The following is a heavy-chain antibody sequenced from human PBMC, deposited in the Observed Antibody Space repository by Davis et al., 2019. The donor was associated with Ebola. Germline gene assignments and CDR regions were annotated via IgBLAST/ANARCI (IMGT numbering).Heavy chain of an antibody. CDR1: GFTFSSYW. Sequence: GGSLRLSCAASGFTFSSYWMSWVRQAPGKGLEWVANIKQDGSEKYYVDSVKGRFTISSDNAKNSLYLQMNSLRAEDTAVYYCATDPHLVDFWSGYYYYYMDVWGKGTTVTVSS. CDR2: IKQDGSEK. CDR3: ATDPHLVDFWSGYYYYYMDV. J-gene: IGHJ6*03. D-gene: IGHD3-3*01. V-gene: IGHV3-7*03.